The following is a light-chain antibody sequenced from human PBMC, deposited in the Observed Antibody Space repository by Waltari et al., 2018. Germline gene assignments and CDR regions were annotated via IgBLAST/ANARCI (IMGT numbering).Light chain of an antibody. J-gene: IGKJ1*01. CDR1: HTISSW. CDR2: KAS. CDR3: QQFNSFPWT. V-gene: IGKV1-5*03. Sequence: DIQMTQSPASLSASVGDRVTITCRASHTISSWLAWYQQKPGKAAKLLIYKASTLESGVPSRFSGSGSGTEFTLTISSLQPGDFATYYCQQFNSFPWTFGHGTKVEIK.